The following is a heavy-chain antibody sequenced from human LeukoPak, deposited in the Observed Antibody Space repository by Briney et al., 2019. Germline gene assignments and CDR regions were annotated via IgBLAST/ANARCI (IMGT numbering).Heavy chain of an antibody. Sequence: GSLRLSCAASGFTFSNAWMSWVRQAPGKGLEWVSAVYSGGSTFYADSVKGRFTISRDNSKNTLYLQISSLRAEDTAVYYCALLGAAGREYFQHWGQGTLVTVSS. CDR2: VYSGGST. V-gene: IGHV3-53*01. J-gene: IGHJ1*01. CDR3: ALLGAAGREYFQH. CDR1: GFTFSNAW. D-gene: IGHD6-13*01.